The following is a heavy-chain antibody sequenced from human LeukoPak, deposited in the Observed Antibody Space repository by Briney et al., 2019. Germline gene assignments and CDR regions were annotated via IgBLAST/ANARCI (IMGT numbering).Heavy chain of an antibody. Sequence: SETLSLTCTVSGGSISSGDYYWSWIRQPPGKGLEWIGYIYYSGSTYYNPSLKSRVTISVDTSKNQFSLKLSSVTAADTAVYYCARGRPASEDYFDYWGQGTLVTVSS. CDR2: IYYSGST. CDR3: ARGRPASEDYFDY. J-gene: IGHJ4*02. V-gene: IGHV4-30-4*01. CDR1: GGSISSGDYY.